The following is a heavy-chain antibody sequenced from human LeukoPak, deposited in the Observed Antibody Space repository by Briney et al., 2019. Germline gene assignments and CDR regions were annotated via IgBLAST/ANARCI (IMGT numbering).Heavy chain of an antibody. V-gene: IGHV4-34*01. CDR1: GGSFSGYY. CDR2: INHSGST. J-gene: IGHJ4*02. CDR3: ARGADRGPFDY. D-gene: IGHD3-10*01. Sequence: PSETLSLTCAVYGGSFSGYYWSWIRQPPGQGLGWSGEINHSGSTNYNPSLKSRVTISVDTSKNQFSLKLSSVTAADTAVYYCARGADRGPFDYWGQGTLVTVSS.